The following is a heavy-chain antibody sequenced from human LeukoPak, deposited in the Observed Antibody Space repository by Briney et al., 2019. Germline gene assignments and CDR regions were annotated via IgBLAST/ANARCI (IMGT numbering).Heavy chain of an antibody. D-gene: IGHD2-15*01. V-gene: IGHV3-7*01. J-gene: IGHJ2*01. CDR3: AGGQGWHFDL. CDR1: GFTFSSYG. Sequence: GRSLRLSCAASGFTFSSYGMHWVRQAPGKGLEWVADIKHDGSEEHYVASVKGRFTISRDNAKLYLQMNSLRAEDTAVYYCAGGQGWHFDLWGRGTLITVPS. CDR2: IKHDGSEE.